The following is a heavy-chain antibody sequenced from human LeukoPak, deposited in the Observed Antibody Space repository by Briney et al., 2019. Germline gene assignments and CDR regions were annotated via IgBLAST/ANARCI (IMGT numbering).Heavy chain of an antibody. V-gene: IGHV4-39*01. CDR2: IYYHENT. J-gene: IGHJ4*02. CDR3: ARRAYSAAYWKHFDY. D-gene: IGHD1-1*01. CDR1: GGSISSSSDY. Sequence: SETLSLTCTVSGGSISSSSDYWGWIRQAPGKGLEWIGSIYYHENTYYNSSLKSRVTISVDASKNQFSLKLNSVTAAGTAVYFCARRAYSAAYWKHFDYWGQGTLVTVSS.